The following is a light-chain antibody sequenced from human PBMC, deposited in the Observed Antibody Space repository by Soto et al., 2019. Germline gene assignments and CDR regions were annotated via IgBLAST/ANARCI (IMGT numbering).Light chain of an antibody. V-gene: IGKV1-39*01. Sequence: DIQMTQSPSSLSASVGDRVTITCRASQSISSYLNWYQQKPGKAPKLLIYAASSLQSGVPSRFSGSGSGTDFTLTISSLQPEDFATYYFQQSDSTPITLGHGTRLEIK. CDR1: QSISSY. CDR3: QQSDSTPIT. J-gene: IGKJ5*01. CDR2: AAS.